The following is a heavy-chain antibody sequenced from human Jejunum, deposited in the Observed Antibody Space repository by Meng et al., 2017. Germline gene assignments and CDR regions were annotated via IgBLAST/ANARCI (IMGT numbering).Heavy chain of an antibody. CDR2: ISSSGSTK. Sequence: VVRVAAGGGLFKPGWSLTLSCVASGFTFSDYYITWVRQAPGKGLEEISYISSSGSTKFYADSVKGRFTISRDSAKNSVYLEMNSLXADDTAVYYCTRDNYGPLDFWGQGTLVTVSS. V-gene: IGHV3-11*01. J-gene: IGHJ4*02. CDR3: TRDNYGPLDF. D-gene: IGHD3-10*01. CDR1: GFTFSDYY.